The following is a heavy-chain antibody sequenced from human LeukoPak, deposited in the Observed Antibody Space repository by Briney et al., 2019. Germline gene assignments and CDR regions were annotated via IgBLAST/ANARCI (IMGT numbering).Heavy chain of an antibody. J-gene: IGHJ3*02. Sequence: PGGSLRLSCAASGFTFSSYSMNWVRQAPGKGLEWVSSISSSSSYIYYADSVKGRFTISRDNAKNSLYLQMNSLRAEDTAVYYCARDTLDYYDSGYDAFDIWGQGTMATVSS. CDR1: GFTFSSYS. V-gene: IGHV3-21*01. CDR3: ARDTLDYYDSGYDAFDI. D-gene: IGHD3-22*01. CDR2: ISSSSSYI.